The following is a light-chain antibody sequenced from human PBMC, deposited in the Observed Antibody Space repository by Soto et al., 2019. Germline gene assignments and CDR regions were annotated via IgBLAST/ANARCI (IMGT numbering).Light chain of an antibody. Sequence: EIVLTQSPATLSLSPGERDTLSCRASQSVTSNFAWYQQKPGQAPRLLIYDASKRATGVQPRFSGSGSGTDFTLTISSLEPEDFAVYYRQQRGPWPPLSTFGTGTRVYIK. CDR1: QSVTSN. CDR2: DAS. CDR3: QQRGPWPPLST. V-gene: IGKV3-11*01. J-gene: IGKJ3*01.